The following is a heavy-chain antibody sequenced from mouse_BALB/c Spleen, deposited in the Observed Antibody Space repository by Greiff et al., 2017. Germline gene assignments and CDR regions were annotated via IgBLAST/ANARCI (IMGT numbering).Heavy chain of an antibody. CDR1: GFNIKDTY. CDR3: ARAYYYGSSYAMDY. J-gene: IGHJ4*01. CDR2: IDPANGNT. D-gene: IGHD1-1*01. Sequence: VQLQQSGAELVKPGASVKLSCTASGFNIKDTYMHWVKQRPEQGLEWIGRIDPANGNTKYDPKFQGKATITADTSSNTAYLQLSSLTSEDTAVYYGARAYYYGSSYAMDYWGQGTSVTVSS. V-gene: IGHV14-3*02.